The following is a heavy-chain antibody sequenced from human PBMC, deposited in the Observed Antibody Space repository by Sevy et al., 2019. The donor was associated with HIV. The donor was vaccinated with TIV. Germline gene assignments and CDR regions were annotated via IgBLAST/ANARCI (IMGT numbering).Heavy chain of an antibody. Sequence: GGSLRLSCAASGLTFSSYAMSWVRQAPGKGLEWVSAISGSGGSTYYADSVKGRFTISRDNSKNTLYLQMNSLRAEDTAVYYCAKDGQPYYDILTGYYKTQRYYFDYWGQGTLVTVSS. CDR2: ISGSGGST. CDR1: GLTFSSYA. V-gene: IGHV3-23*01. D-gene: IGHD3-9*01. J-gene: IGHJ4*02. CDR3: AKDGQPYYDILTGYYKTQRYYFDY.